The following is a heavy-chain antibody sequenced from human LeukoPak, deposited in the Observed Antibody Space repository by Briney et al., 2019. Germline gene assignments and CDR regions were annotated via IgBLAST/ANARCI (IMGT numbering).Heavy chain of an antibody. CDR2: IYTSGST. J-gene: IGHJ6*02. V-gene: IGHV4-4*07. Sequence: SETLSLTCTVCGGSISSYYWSWIRQPAGKGLKWIGRIYTSGSTNYNPSLKSRVTMSVDTSKNQFSLKLSSVTAADTAVYYCASADIAVAGQSYGMDVWGQGTTVTVSS. CDR3: ASADIAVAGQSYGMDV. CDR1: GGSISSYY. D-gene: IGHD6-19*01.